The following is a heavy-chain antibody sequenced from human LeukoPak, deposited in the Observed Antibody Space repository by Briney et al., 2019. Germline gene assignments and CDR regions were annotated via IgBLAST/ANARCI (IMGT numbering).Heavy chain of an antibody. V-gene: IGHV3-48*03. CDR1: GFTFSSYE. J-gene: IGHJ4*02. CDR2: ISSSDSTM. D-gene: IGHD3-22*01. CDR3: ARGHYYDSSGFDY. Sequence: GGSLRLSCAASGFTFSSYEMNWVRQAPGKGLEWVSYISSSDSTMYYADSVKGRFTISRDNAKNSLYLQMNSLRAEDTAVYYCARGHYYDSSGFDYWGQGTLVTVSS.